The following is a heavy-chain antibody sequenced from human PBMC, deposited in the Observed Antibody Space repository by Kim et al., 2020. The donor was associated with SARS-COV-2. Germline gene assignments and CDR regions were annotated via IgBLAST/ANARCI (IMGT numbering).Heavy chain of an antibody. V-gene: IGHV3-30*04. CDR1: GFTFISYS. J-gene: IGHJ6*02. CDR3: ARGDGSSYYYHYGMDV. D-gene: IGHD6-13*01. Sequence: GGSLRLSCAASGFTFISYSMHWVRQAPGKGLEWVALISNDGTNKYYGDFVKGRFTISRDNSKNTLYLEINSLRGEDMAVYSCARGDGSSYYYHYGMDVWGQGTTVTVSS. CDR2: ISNDGTNK.